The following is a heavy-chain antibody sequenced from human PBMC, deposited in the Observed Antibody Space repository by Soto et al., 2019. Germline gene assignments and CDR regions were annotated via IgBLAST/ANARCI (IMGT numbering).Heavy chain of an antibody. CDR2: ISGSGGST. Sequence: PVGSLRLSCAASGFTFSSYAMSWVRQAPGKGLEWVSAISGSGGSTYYADSVKGRFTISRDNSKNTLYLQMNSLRAEDTAVYYCAKFLFVPARPYSHYYGMDVCGQRTTVTVSS. CDR3: AKFLFVPARPYSHYYGMDV. J-gene: IGHJ6*02. D-gene: IGHD6-6*01. CDR1: GFTFSSYA. V-gene: IGHV3-23*01.